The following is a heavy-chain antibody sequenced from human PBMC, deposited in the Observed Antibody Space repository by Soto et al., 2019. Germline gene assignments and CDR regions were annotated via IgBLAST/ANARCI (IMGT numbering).Heavy chain of an antibody. CDR3: ARESGYYYDRRGFHA. V-gene: IGHV3-33*01. J-gene: IGHJ5*02. CDR1: GFTFSSYG. Sequence: QVQLVESGGGVVQPGRSLRLSCAASGFTFSSYGMHWVRQAPGKGLEWVAVIWYDGSNKYYADSVKGRFTISRDNSKNTLYLQMNSLRAEDTAVYYCARESGYYYDRRGFHAWGQGTLVTVSS. D-gene: IGHD3-22*01. CDR2: IWYDGSNK.